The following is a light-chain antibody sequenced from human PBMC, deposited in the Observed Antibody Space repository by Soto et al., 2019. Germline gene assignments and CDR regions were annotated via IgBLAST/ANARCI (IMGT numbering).Light chain of an antibody. CDR2: GAS. V-gene: IGKV3-20*01. Sequence: ESVLTQSPGTLSLSPGERATLSCRASQSVTSTYLAWYQQKPGQAPRLLIYGASSRATGIPDRFSGSGSGTDFTLAISRLEPEDFAKYYFQQYGSSPRAFGQGTKVEIK. CDR3: QQYGSSPRA. CDR1: QSVTSTY. J-gene: IGKJ1*01.